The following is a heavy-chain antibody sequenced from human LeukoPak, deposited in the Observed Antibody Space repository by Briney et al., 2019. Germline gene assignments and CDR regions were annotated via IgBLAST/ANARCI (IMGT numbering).Heavy chain of an antibody. CDR2: IYPGDSDT. Sequence: GESLKVSCKGSGYSFTSYWIGWVRQMPGKGLEWMGIIYPGDSDTRYSPSFQGQVTISADKSISTAYLQWSSPKASDTAMYYCARPVRYDTYYFDYWGQGTLVTVSS. V-gene: IGHV5-51*01. CDR1: GYSFTSYW. J-gene: IGHJ4*02. CDR3: ARPVRYDTYYFDY. D-gene: IGHD3-22*01.